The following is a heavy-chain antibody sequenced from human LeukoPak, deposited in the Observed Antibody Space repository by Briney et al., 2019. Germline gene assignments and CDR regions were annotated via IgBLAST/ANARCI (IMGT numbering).Heavy chain of an antibody. CDR3: AAGCSSTSCRVYYYMDV. J-gene: IGHJ6*03. CDR1: GYIFTSYY. V-gene: IGHV1-46*01. CDR2: INPSGGST. D-gene: IGHD2-2*01. Sequence: ASVKVSCKASGYIFTSYYMHWVRQAPGQGLEWVGIINPSGGSTNYAQKFQERVTITRDMSTSTAYMELSSLRSEDTAVYYCAAGCSSTSCRVYYYMDVWGKGTTVTVSS.